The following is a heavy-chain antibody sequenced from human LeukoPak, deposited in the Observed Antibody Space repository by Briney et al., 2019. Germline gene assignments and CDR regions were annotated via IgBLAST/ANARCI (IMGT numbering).Heavy chain of an antibody. Sequence: GASVKVSCKASGGTFSSYAISWVRQAPGQGLEWRGRIIPILGIANYAQKFQGRVTITADKSTSTASMELSSLRSEDTAVYYCATKLRFSEWLSPFDYWGQGTLVTVSS. D-gene: IGHD3-3*01. V-gene: IGHV1-69*04. CDR2: IIPILGIA. CDR1: GGTFSSYA. CDR3: ATKLRFSEWLSPFDY. J-gene: IGHJ4*02.